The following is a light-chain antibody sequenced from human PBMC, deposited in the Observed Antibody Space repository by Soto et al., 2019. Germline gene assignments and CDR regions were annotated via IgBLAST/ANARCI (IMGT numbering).Light chain of an antibody. CDR2: LNGDGSH. Sequence: QSVLTQSPSASASLGASVKLTCTLSSGHSTYAIAWHQQQPKKGPRYLMKLNGDGSHTRGDGIPDRFSGSSSGAERYLTISRLQSEDEADYYCQTWGTGTVVFGGGTKLTVL. V-gene: IGLV4-69*01. CDR3: QTWGTGTVV. J-gene: IGLJ2*01. CDR1: SGHSTYA.